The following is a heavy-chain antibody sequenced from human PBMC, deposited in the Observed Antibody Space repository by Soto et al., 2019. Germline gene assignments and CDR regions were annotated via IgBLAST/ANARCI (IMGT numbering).Heavy chain of an antibody. CDR3: AKDQATYYYCYGMDV. J-gene: IGHJ6*02. V-gene: IGHV3-30*18. CDR2: ISYDGGNK. CDR1: GFTFSRYG. Sequence: QVQLVESGGGVVQPGRSLRLSCAASGFTFSRYGMHWVRQAPGKGLEWVAVISYDGGNKYYAESVKGRFTISRDNSKNTLYLQMNSLRAEDTAVYYCAKDQATYYYCYGMDVWGQGTTVTVSS.